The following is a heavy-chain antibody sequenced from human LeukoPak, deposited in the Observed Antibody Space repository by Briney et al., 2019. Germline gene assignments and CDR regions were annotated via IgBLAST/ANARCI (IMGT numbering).Heavy chain of an antibody. CDR3: ARSLTYYYDN. J-gene: IGHJ4*02. D-gene: IGHD3-9*01. Sequence: SETLSLTCAVYGGSFSGYNWSWIRQPPGEGLEWIGEINHSGSTNYNPSLKSRVTISVDTSKNQFSLKLSSVTAADTAVYYCARSLTYYYDNWGQGTLVTVSS. CDR1: GGSFSGYN. CDR2: INHSGST. V-gene: IGHV4-34*01.